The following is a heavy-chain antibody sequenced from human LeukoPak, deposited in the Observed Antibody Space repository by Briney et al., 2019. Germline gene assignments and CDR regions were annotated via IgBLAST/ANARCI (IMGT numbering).Heavy chain of an antibody. CDR2: INPSGGST. V-gene: IGHV1-46*01. D-gene: IGHD2-2*02. CDR3: ARQAVPAAILPVPPDRYYYYYMDV. CDR1: GYTFTSYY. J-gene: IGHJ6*03. Sequence: ASVKASCKASGYTFTSYYMHWVRQAPGQGLEWMGIINPSGGSTSYAQKFQGRVTMTRDMSTSTVYMELSSLRSEDTAVYYCARQAVPAAILPVPPDRYYYYYMDVWGKGTTVTVSS.